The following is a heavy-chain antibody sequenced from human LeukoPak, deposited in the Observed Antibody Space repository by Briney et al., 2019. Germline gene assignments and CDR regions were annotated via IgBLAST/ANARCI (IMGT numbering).Heavy chain of an antibody. V-gene: IGHV3-7*01. CDR1: GFTFSDYW. CDR3: AGHADFDY. J-gene: IGHJ4*02. CDR2: IKQDGSEK. Sequence: GGSLRLSCAASGFTFSDYWMTWVRQAPGKGLEWVANIKQDGSEKYYVDSVKGRFTISRDNSKNTLYLQMNSLRAEDTAVYYCAGHADFDYWGQGTLVTVSS.